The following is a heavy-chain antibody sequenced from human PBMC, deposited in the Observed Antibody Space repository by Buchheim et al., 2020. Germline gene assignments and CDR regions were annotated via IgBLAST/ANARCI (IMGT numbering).Heavy chain of an antibody. D-gene: IGHD1-26*01. CDR3: ARAQPLGGLDY. J-gene: IGHJ4*02. CDR2: IYGNGDST. CDR1: GFTFDDSG. V-gene: IGHV3-20*04. Sequence: EVQLVESGGGVVRPWGSLRLSCAASGFTFDDSGMTWVRQAPGKGLEWVSAIYGNGDSTGYADSVKGRFTISRDNSKNSLSLQMSSLRAEDTALYYCARAQPLGGLDYWGPGTL.